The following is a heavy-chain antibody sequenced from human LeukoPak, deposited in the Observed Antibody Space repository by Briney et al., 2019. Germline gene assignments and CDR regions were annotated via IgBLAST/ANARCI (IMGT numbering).Heavy chain of an antibody. J-gene: IGHJ4*02. Sequence: GGSLRLSCAASGFTFSSNGMHWVRQAPGKGLEWVSYISSSGSTIFYADSVKGRFTISRDNAKNSLYLQMNSLRAEDAAVYYCARLYSSSSGLRASDYWGQGTLVTVSS. CDR3: ARLYSSSSGLRASDY. CDR1: GFTFSSNG. CDR2: ISSSGSTI. D-gene: IGHD6-6*01. V-gene: IGHV3-48*03.